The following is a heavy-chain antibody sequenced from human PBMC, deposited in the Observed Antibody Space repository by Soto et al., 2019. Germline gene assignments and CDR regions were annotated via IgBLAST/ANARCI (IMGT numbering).Heavy chain of an antibody. CDR1: GGSISSSSYY. V-gene: IGHV4-39*01. CDR3: ARHRGYSGYDPEYYYYYMDV. D-gene: IGHD5-12*01. Sequence: SETLSLTCTVSGGSISSSSYYWGWIRQPPGKGLECIGSIYYSGSTYYNPSLKSRVTISVDTSKNQFSLKLSSVTAADTAVYYCARHRGYSGYDPEYYYYYMDVWGKGTTVTVSS. J-gene: IGHJ6*03. CDR2: IYYSGST.